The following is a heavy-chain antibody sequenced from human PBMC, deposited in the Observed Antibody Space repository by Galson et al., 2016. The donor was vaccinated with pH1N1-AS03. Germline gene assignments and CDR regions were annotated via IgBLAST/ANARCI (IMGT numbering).Heavy chain of an antibody. V-gene: IGHV5-51*01. D-gene: IGHD2-15*01. CDR3: ARLPVSATDPLYYFDL. J-gene: IGHJ4*02. CDR1: GYSFISYW. Sequence: QSGAEVKKPGESLKISCEGSGYSFISYWIGWVRQMPGKGLELLGIIYPNDSDIRYSPSFQGQITISVDKTITTAFLQWTSLKPSDTGMYYCARLPVSATDPLYYFDLWGQGTLVTVSS. CDR2: IYPNDSDI.